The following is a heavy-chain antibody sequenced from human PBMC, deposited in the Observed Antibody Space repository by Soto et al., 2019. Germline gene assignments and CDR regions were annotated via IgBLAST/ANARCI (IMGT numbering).Heavy chain of an antibody. CDR2: IIPIFGTA. CDR3: AKDSGSYGVREYYFDY. J-gene: IGHJ4*02. CDR1: GGTFSSYA. Sequence: ASVKVSCRACGGTFSSYAISRVRQAPGQGLEWMGGIIPIFGTANYAQKFQGRVTITADESTSTAYMELSSLRSEDTAVYYCAKDSGSYGVREYYFDYWGQGALVTVSS. V-gene: IGHV1-69*13. D-gene: IGHD1-26*01.